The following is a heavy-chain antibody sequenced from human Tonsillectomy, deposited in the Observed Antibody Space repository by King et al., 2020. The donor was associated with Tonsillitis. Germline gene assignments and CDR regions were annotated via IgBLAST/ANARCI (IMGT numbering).Heavy chain of an antibody. J-gene: IGHJ3*01. D-gene: IGHD2-21*02. Sequence: VQLVESGAEVKKPGASVKVSCKASGYTFTNYDINWVRQATGQGLEWMGWMNPNSGNTGYAEKFQGRVTMTRSASINTAYMELSSLRSEDTAVYYCARGRFIGVVTADDAFDLWGQGTMVTVSS. CDR1: GYTFTNYD. V-gene: IGHV1-8*02. CDR2: MNPNSGNT. CDR3: ARGRFIGVVTADDAFDL.